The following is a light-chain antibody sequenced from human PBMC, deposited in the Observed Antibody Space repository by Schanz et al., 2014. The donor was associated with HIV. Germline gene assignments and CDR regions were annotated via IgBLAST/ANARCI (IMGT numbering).Light chain of an antibody. CDR1: SGDVGSYNY. J-gene: IGLJ3*02. CDR2: DVS. V-gene: IGLV2-14*03. Sequence: QSALTQPASVSGSPGQSISISCTGTSGDVGSYNYVSWYQQHPGKAPKLMIYDVSNRPSGVSSRFSGSKSGNTASLTISGLQAEDEADYYCSSYLVRNTVMFGGGTKLTVL. CDR3: SSYLVRNTVM.